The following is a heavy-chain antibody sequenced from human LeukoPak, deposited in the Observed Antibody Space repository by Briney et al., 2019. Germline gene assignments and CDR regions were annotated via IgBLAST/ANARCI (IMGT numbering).Heavy chain of an antibody. D-gene: IGHD4-17*01. CDR1: GFTFSDHY. V-gene: IGHV3-11*01. CDR2: ISSSGSTI. Sequence: PRGSLRLSCAASGFTFSDHYMDWVRQAPGKGLEWVSYISSSGSTIYYADSVKGRFTISRDNAKNSLYLQMNSLRAEDTAVYYCARVPTTVTTDYYYYMDVWGKGTTVTISS. CDR3: ARVPTTVTTDYYYYMDV. J-gene: IGHJ6*03.